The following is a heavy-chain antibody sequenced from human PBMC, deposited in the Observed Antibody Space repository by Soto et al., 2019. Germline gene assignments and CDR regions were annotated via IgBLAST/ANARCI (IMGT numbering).Heavy chain of an antibody. CDR2: MNAKSGDT. J-gene: IGHJ6*02. CDR1: GYTFSGCA. D-gene: IGHD3-16*01. CDR3: ARGNPFNYAGFDV. Sequence: PSVKVSPKASGYTFSGCAIKWLLQASGQGPEWMGWMNAKSGDTFFAQRFQGKFNMTWDTSLSTAYMEVDSLTSDDTAMYYCARGNPFNYAGFDVWGQGTTVTVSS. V-gene: IGHV1-8*01.